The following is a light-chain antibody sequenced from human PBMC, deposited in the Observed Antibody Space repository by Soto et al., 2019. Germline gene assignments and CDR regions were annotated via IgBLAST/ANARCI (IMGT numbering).Light chain of an antibody. Sequence: EIVMTQSPATVSVSPGERATLSCTASQSVSNNLAWYQQKPGQAPRLLIYGASSRATGIPDRFSGSGSGTDFTLTITRLEPEDFAVFYCQQYGSSEIIFGQGTRLEN. CDR2: GAS. CDR1: QSVSNN. J-gene: IGKJ5*01. CDR3: QQYGSSEII. V-gene: IGKV3-20*01.